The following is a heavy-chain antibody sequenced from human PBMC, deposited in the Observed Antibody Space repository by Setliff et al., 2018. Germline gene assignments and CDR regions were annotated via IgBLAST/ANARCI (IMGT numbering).Heavy chain of an antibody. J-gene: IGHJ4*02. V-gene: IGHV3-30*04. CDR2: ISFDGRYK. Sequence: PGGSLRLSCVASGFAFSSYSMYWVRQAPGTRLEWVAVISFDGRYKYYVDSVKGRFTISRDNSKNTLFLHMTSLRPEDTAVYYCRVWIGDLSRDFWGRGTLVTVSS. CDR1: GFAFSSYS. D-gene: IGHD3-10*01. CDR3: RVWIGDLSRDF.